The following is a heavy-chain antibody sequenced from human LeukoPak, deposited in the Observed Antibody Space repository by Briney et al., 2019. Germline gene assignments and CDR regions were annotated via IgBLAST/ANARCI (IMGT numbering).Heavy chain of an antibody. CDR2: IYYSGST. D-gene: IGHD5-12*01. Sequence: SETLSLTCAVSGGSLSSSSYYSGWIRQPPGKGLEWIGSIYYSGSTSYNPSLKSRVTISVDTSMNPFSLKLSSVTAADTAVYYCARHPPCSGDGLNWFDPWGQGTLVTVSS. J-gene: IGHJ5*02. CDR3: ARHPPCSGDGLNWFDP. CDR1: GGSLSSSSYY. V-gene: IGHV4-39*01.